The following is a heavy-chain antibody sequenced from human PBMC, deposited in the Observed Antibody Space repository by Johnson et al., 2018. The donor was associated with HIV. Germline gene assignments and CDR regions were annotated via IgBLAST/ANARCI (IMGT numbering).Heavy chain of an antibody. J-gene: IGHJ3*02. CDR1: GFTFSRNW. CDR2: MNEDGSEK. D-gene: IGHD6-19*01. V-gene: IGHV3-7*03. CDR3: ARDAVISSGWYNVDAFDI. Sequence: VQLVESGGGLVQPGRSLRLSCAASGFTFSRNWMTWVRQAPGNGLEWVANMNEDGSEKYYVDSVKGRFTISRDNAKNSLYLQMNTLRAEDTAVYYCARDAVISSGWYNVDAFDIWGQGTMVTVSS.